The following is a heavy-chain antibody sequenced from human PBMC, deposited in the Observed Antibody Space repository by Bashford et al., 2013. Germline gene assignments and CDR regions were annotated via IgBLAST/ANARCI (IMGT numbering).Heavy chain of an antibody. J-gene: IGHJ4*02. V-gene: IGHV5-51*01. CDR2: INPGDSYC. D-gene: IGHD3-10*01. CDR1: GYNFTDFW. Sequence: GESLKISCKGSGYNFTDFWIGWVRQMPGKGLEWMGIINPGDSYCKYSPSFQGQVTISADKSISTAYLQWSSLKAPDTAMYYCARHRTYYYGSGSLREEYFDYWGQGTVVTVSS. CDR3: ARHRTYYYGSGSLREEYFDY.